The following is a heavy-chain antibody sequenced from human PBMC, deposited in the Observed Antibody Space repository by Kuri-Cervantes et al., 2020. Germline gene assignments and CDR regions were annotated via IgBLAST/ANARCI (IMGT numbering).Heavy chain of an antibody. Sequence: GESLKISCAASGFTCSSYAMSWVRQAPGKGLEWVSAISGSGGSTYYADSVKGRFTFSRDNSKNTVYLQMNSLRAEDTAVYYCARDSIGFWYSSSSGFDYWGQGTLVTVSS. CDR1: GFTCSSYA. V-gene: IGHV3-23*01. J-gene: IGHJ4*02. CDR2: ISGSGGST. CDR3: ARDSIGFWYSSSSGFDY. D-gene: IGHD6-6*01.